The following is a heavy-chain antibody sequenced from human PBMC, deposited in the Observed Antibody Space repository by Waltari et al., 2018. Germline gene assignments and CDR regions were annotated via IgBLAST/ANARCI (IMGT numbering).Heavy chain of an antibody. Sequence: QVQLVQSGAEVKKPGSSVKVSCKASGGTFSSHAISWVRQAPGQGLEWMGGIIPIFGTANYAQKFQGRVTITADESTSTAYMELSSLRSEDTAVYYCARESAAAGNNWFDPWGQGTLVTVSS. CDR1: GGTFSSHA. CDR3: ARESAAAGNNWFDP. CDR2: IIPIFGTA. J-gene: IGHJ5*02. V-gene: IGHV1-69*01. D-gene: IGHD6-13*01.